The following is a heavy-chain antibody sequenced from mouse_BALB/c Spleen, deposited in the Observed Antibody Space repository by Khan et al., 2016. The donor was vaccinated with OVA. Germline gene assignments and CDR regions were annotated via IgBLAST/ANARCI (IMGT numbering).Heavy chain of an antibody. CDR2: TNPTNGRT. CDR3: ARMKKIVATGFDY. CDR1: GYTFTSYW. Sequence: QVQLQQSGAELVKAGASVKMSCKASGYTFTSYWMHWVKQRLGQGLEWFAETNPTNGRTYYNEKFKSKPTLHVDTSSSTAYMLLSGPTVDDSSVYYCARMKKIVATGFDYWGQGTTLTGSS. V-gene: IGHV1S81*02. D-gene: IGHD1-1*01. J-gene: IGHJ2*01.